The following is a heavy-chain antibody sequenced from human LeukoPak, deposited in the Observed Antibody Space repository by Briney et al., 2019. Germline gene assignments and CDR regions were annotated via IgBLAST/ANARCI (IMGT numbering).Heavy chain of an antibody. CDR1: GGSISSGDYY. V-gene: IGHV4-30-4*01. J-gene: IGHJ5*02. D-gene: IGHD4-17*01. CDR3: ARALLTTVTTGWFDP. Sequence: SETLSHTCTVSGGSISSGDYYWSWIRQPPGRGLEWIGYIYYSGSTYYNPSLKSRVTISVDTSKNQFSLKLSSVTAADTAVYYCARALLTTVTTGWFDPWGQGTLVTVSS. CDR2: IYYSGST.